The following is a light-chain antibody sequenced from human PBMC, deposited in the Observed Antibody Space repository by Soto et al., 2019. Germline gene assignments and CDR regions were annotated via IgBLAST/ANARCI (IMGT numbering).Light chain of an antibody. J-gene: IGKJ4*01. CDR3: QQYVSAPLT. CDR1: QNINNNN. CDR2: GSS. V-gene: IGKV3-20*01. Sequence: EIILTQSPGTLSLSPGERATLSCRANQNINNNNLAWYQLKPGQAPRLLMYGSSSRATGFSDRFSGSGSGTDFTLTISRLEPEDFAVYYCQQYVSAPLTFGGGTKVDI.